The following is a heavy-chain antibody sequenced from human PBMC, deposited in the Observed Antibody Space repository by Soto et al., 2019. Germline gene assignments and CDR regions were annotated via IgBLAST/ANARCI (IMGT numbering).Heavy chain of an antibody. D-gene: IGHD3-22*01. CDR3: ARDKDSSGYLGDY. J-gene: IGHJ4*02. CDR2: IWYDGSNK. CDR1: GFTFSSYG. Sequence: GGSLRLSCAASGFTFSSYGMHWVRQAPGKGLEWVAVIWYDGSNKYYADSVKGRFTISRDNSKNTLYLQMNSLRAEDTAVYYCARDKDSSGYLGDYWGQGTLVTVSS. V-gene: IGHV3-33*01.